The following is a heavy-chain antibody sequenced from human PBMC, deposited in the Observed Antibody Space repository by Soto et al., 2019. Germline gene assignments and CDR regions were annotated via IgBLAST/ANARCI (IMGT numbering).Heavy chain of an antibody. Sequence: LRLSCTASGFTFSSYSMNWVRQAPGKGLEWVSYISSGSYNIYYADSVKGRLTISRDNAKDSLYLQMSSLRDDDSAVYYCARGPSAAAPLSDWYFDLWGRGTLVTVSS. D-gene: IGHD2-2*01. J-gene: IGHJ2*01. V-gene: IGHV3-48*02. CDR3: ARGPSAAAPLSDWYFDL. CDR1: GFTFSSYS. CDR2: ISSGSYNI.